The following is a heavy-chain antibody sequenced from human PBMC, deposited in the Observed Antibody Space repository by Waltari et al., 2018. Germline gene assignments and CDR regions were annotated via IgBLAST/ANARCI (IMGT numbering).Heavy chain of an antibody. V-gene: IGHV1-8*01. J-gene: IGHJ4*02. CDR3: ARVSSAPYRSAWHFDY. CDR2: ENPNSGNT. Sequence: QVQLVQSGAEVKKPGASVNVSCKASGYTFTSYDINWVRQATGQGLEWMGWENPNSGNTGYAQRFQGRVTMTRHTSISTAYMEVNSLTSEDTAVYYCARVSSAPYRSAWHFDYWGQGTLVTVSS. CDR1: GYTFTSYD. D-gene: IGHD6-19*01.